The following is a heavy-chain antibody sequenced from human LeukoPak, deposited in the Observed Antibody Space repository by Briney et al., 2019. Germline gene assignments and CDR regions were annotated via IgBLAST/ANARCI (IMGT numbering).Heavy chain of an antibody. V-gene: IGHV3-23*01. CDR2: ISGSGGNT. Sequence: GGSLRLSCAASGFTFSSYAMSWVRQAPGKGLEWVSAISGSGGNTYYADSVKGRFTISRDNSKNTLYLQMNSLRAEDTAVYYCAGVWFGEFEFYYYYYGMDVWGQGTTVTVSS. J-gene: IGHJ6*02. CDR3: AGVWFGEFEFYYYYYGMDV. CDR1: GFTFSSYA. D-gene: IGHD3-10*01.